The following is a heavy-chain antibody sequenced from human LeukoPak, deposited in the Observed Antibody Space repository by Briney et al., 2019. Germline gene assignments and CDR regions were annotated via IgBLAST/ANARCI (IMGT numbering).Heavy chain of an antibody. CDR2: ISGSGGSI. D-gene: IGHD3-10*01. CDR1: GFTFSSYA. Sequence: GGSLRLSCAASGFTFSSYAMSRVRQAPGKGLEWVSAISGSGGSIYYADSVKGRFTISRDNSKNTLYLQMNSLRAEDTAVYYCAKVSITMVRGVINWFDPWGQGTLVTVSS. J-gene: IGHJ5*02. CDR3: AKVSITMVRGVINWFDP. V-gene: IGHV3-23*01.